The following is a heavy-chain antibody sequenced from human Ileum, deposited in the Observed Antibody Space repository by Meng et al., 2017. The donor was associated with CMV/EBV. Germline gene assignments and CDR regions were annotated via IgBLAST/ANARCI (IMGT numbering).Heavy chain of an antibody. J-gene: IGHJ5*02. CDR1: GDSIISGYY. D-gene: IGHD6-19*01. CDR3: AKDSLVAATGVNWFDA. V-gene: IGHV4-31*03. CDR2: IFYTGTT. Sequence: SETLSLTCTVSGDSIISGYYWSWIRQSPGKGLEWIGSIFYTGTTYYNPSLKSRLTMSVDTSQNQMSLQLSSVTAADTAVYYCAKDSLVAATGVNWFDAWGQGTLVTVSS.